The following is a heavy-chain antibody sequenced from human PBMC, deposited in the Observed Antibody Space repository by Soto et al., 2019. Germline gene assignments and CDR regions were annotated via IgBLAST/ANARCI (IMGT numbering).Heavy chain of an antibody. Sequence: SQTQPLSYTVSGGYISNYYWSWIRQPPGKGLEWIGYIYYSGSTNYNPSPKSRVTISVDTSKNQFSLKLSSVTAADTAVYYCARAYSGYDYGHYYYYMDVWGKGTTVTVSS. J-gene: IGHJ6*03. CDR2: IYYSGST. V-gene: IGHV4-59*01. CDR1: GGYISNYY. CDR3: ARAYSGYDYGHYYYYMDV. D-gene: IGHD5-12*01.